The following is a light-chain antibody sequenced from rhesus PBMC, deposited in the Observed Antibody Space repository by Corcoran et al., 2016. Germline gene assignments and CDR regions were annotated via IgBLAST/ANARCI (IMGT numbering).Light chain of an antibody. CDR3: QQYYSYPYS. Sequence: DIQMTQSPSSLSASVGDTVTITCRASQSFSSSLAWYQQKPGKAPKLLIYSASSLQSGVPSRFSGSKSGTDFTLTISSLQPEDSASYYCQQYYSYPYSFGQGTKVEIK. J-gene: IGKJ2*01. CDR2: SAS. V-gene: IGKV1-46*01. CDR1: QSFSSS.